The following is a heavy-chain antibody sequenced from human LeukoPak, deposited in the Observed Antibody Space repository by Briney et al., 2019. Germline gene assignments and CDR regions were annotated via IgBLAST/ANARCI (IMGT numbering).Heavy chain of an antibody. CDR1: GFAFDTYS. J-gene: IGHJ3*02. V-gene: IGHV3-48*01. Sequence: GGSLRLSCVASGFAFDTYSMNWVRQAPGKGLEWLSYTSSGSSTIYYADSVKGRFTISRDNAKKSLYLQMNSLGAEDTAVYYCARSWSSWDAFDIWGQGTMVTVSS. D-gene: IGHD3-3*01. CDR3: ARSWSSWDAFDI. CDR2: TSSGSSTI.